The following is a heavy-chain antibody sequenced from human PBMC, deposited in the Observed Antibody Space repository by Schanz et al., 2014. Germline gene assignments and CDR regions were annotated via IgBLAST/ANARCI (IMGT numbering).Heavy chain of an antibody. Sequence: QVQLVQSGAEVKKPGASVKVSCKASGYIFTSYSMHWVRQAPGQGLEWLGIINPSGVSTSSAQEFQGRLTITADTSTSTAYMELSSLRSEDTAVYYCATCSGGTCHAKPVLDNWGQGTLVTVSS. CDR3: ATCSGGTCHAKPVLDN. J-gene: IGHJ4*02. D-gene: IGHD2-15*01. V-gene: IGHV1-46*01. CDR2: INPSGVST. CDR1: GYIFTSYS.